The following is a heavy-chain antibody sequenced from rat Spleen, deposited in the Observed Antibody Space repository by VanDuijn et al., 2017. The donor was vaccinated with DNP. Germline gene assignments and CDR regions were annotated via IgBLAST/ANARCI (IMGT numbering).Heavy chain of an antibody. J-gene: IGHJ3*01. CDR3: ARDWDPG. Sequence: EVQLVESGGGLVQPGNSLKLSCAASGFTFSDYYMAWVRQVPTKGLEWVAYISYDGGSTYYGDSVKGRFTISRDNAKSTLYLQMNSLRSEDTATYYCARDWDPGRGQGTLVTVSS. CDR1: GFTFSDYY. CDR2: ISYDGGST. D-gene: IGHD1-4*01. V-gene: IGHV5-20*01.